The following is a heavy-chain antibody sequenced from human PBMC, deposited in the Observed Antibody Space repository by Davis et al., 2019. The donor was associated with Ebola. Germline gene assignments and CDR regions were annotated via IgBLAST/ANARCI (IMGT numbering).Heavy chain of an antibody. Sequence: DSVKGRFTISRDNSKNTLYLQMSSLRAEDTAVYYCVKDGGGRNWYFDLWGRGTLVTVSS. J-gene: IGHJ2*01. D-gene: IGHD3-16*01. CDR3: VKDGGGRNWYFDL. V-gene: IGHV3-64D*06.